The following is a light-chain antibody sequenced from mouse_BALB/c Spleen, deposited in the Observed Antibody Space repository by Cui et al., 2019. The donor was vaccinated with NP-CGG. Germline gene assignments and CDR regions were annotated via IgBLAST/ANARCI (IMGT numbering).Light chain of an antibody. V-gene: IGLV1*01. CDR3: ALWYSNHWL. J-gene: IGLJ1*01. Sequence: QAVVTQASALTTSPGETVTLTCRSSTGAVTTNNYANWVQEKPDHLFTGLIGGTNNRAPGVPARFSGSLIGDKAALTITGAQTEDEAIYFCALWYSNHWLFGGGTKVTVL. CDR2: GTN. CDR1: TGAVTTNNY.